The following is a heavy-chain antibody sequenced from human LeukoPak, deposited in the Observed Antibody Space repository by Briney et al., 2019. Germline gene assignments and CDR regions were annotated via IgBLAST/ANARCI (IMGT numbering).Heavy chain of an antibody. J-gene: IGHJ4*02. D-gene: IGHD2-15*01. CDR3: ARHRGGSSEFDY. V-gene: IGHV4-39*01. Sequence: SETLSLTCSVSGGSITSSCCYWGWIRQPPGMGLEWIGSILYSGSTYYNPSLKSRVTISVDTSKNQFSLKLSSVTASDTSVYYCARHRGGSSEFDYWGPGTLVTVSS. CDR2: ILYSGST. CDR1: GGSITSSCCY.